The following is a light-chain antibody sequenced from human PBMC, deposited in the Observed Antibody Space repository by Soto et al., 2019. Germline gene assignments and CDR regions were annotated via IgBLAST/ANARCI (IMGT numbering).Light chain of an antibody. Sequence: EIVLTQSPATLSLSPGERATLSCRASQSVSSYLAWYQQKPGQAPRLLIYDASNRATGIPARFSGSGSGTDFTLTISSLEPEDVAVYDCQQRSNWPPFFGQGTKMEIK. V-gene: IGKV3-11*01. CDR1: QSVSSY. J-gene: IGKJ2*01. CDR3: QQRSNWPPF. CDR2: DAS.